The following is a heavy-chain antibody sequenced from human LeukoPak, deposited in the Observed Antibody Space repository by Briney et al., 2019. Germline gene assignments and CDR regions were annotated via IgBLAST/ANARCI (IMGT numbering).Heavy chain of an antibody. CDR2: INHIGST. CDR1: GGTFSGYY. D-gene: IGHD3-10*01. V-gene: IGHV4-34*08. Sequence: PSETLSLTCAVYGGTFSGYYWAWIPQSPGKGLEWIGEINHIGSTNYNPSLKSRVVMSVDTSKNQFSLKVASVTAGGAAVYFCARPYTPMVRGLMRFWGQGTVVAVSS. CDR3: ARPYTPMVRGLMRF. J-gene: IGHJ4*02.